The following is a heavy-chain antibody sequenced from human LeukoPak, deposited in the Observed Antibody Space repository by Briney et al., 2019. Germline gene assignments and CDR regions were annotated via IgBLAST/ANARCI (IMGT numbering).Heavy chain of an antibody. D-gene: IGHD2-2*02. Sequence: ASVKVSCKASGYTFTGYDIHWVRQAPGQGLEWMGWINPNGGGTKYAQRFQGRVTMTRDTSISTAYMELNKLRSDDTASYYCARVGCSGISCYTWFDPWGQGTLVTVSS. V-gene: IGHV1-2*02. CDR2: INPNGGGT. J-gene: IGHJ5*02. CDR1: GYTFTGYD. CDR3: ARVGCSGISCYTWFDP.